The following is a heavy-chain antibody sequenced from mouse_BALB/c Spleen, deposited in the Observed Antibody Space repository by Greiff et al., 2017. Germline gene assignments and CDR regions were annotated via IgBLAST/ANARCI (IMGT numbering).Heavy chain of an antibody. CDR3: ARGRETDH. J-gene: IGHJ2*01. D-gene: IGHD3-3*01. CDR2: INPGSGGT. CDR1: GYAFTNYL. V-gene: IGHV1-54*01. Sequence: VQLQQSGAELVRPGTSVKVSCKASGYAFTNYLIEWVKQRPGQGLEWIGVINPGSGGTNYNEKFKGKATLTADKSSSTAYMQLSSLTSDDSAVYFCARGRETDHWGQGTTLTVSS.